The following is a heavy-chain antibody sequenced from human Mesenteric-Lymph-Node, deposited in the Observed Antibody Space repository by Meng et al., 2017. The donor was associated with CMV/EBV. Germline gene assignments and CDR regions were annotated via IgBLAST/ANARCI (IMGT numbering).Heavy chain of an antibody. CDR3: ASGGAYCGGDCYSADY. Sequence: SETLSLTCTVSGGSISSSSYYWGWIRQPPGKGLEWIGYIYYSGSTNYNPSLKSRVTISVDTSKNQFSLKLSSVTAADTAVYYCASGGAYCGGDCYSADYWGQGTLVTVSS. V-gene: IGHV4-61*05. CDR1: GGSISSSSYY. J-gene: IGHJ4*02. D-gene: IGHD2-21*01. CDR2: IYYSGST.